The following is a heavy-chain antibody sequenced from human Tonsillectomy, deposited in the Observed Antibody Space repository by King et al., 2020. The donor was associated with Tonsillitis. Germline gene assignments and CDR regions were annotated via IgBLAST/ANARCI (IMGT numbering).Heavy chain of an antibody. V-gene: IGHV3-33*01. J-gene: IGHJ3*02. D-gene: IGHD3-22*01. CDR3: ARDPASREYYSDRFGSDAFDI. CDR2: ISYDGSDR. Sequence: VQLVQSGGGVVQPGRSRRLSCIASGYTFRCCGLHWVRQAPGKGLEWVAFISYDGSDRKYAGSVTGRFSISRDNSKSTLYLQMNNLRPDEPALYFCARDPASREYYSDRFGSDAFDIWGRGTQVTVSS. CDR1: GYTFRCCG.